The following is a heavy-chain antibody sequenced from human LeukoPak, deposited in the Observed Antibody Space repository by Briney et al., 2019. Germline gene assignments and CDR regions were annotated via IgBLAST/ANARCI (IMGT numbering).Heavy chain of an antibody. CDR1: GGSISSYY. CDR2: IHSTGST. V-gene: IGHV4-4*07. CDR3: ARQIASAGTAGFDF. D-gene: IGHD6-13*01. J-gene: IGHJ4*02. Sequence: SETLSLTCTVSGGSISSYYWSWLRQPAGKGLEWIGRIHSTGSTNYNPSLKSRVTMSVDTSKNQFSQRLRSVTAADTAVYYCARQIASAGTAGFDFWGQGALVTVSS.